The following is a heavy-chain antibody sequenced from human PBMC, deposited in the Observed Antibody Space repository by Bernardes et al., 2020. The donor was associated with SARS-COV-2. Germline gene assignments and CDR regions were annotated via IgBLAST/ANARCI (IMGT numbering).Heavy chain of an antibody. CDR1: VCTFSSYA. J-gene: IGHJ6*02. D-gene: IGHD3-10*01. CDR3: AEPYYYGSGSPPLYYYGMDV. V-gene: IGHV1-69*04. Sequence: SSVKFSCKASVCTFSSYAIIWVRQAPVQVLEWMGRIIPILGIANYAQKFQGRVTITADKSTSTSYMELSSLRSEDTAVYYCAEPYYYGSGSPPLYYYGMDVWGQGTTVTVSS. CDR2: IIPILGIA.